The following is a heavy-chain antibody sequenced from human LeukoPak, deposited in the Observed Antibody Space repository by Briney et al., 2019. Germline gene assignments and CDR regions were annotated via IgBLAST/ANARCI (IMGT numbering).Heavy chain of an antibody. J-gene: IGHJ6*03. CDR3: ARSRDCSSTSCYGPYYYMDV. CDR2: ISSSSSYI. V-gene: IGHV3-21*05. Sequence: GGSLRLSCAASGFTFSSYSMNWVRQAPGKGLEWVSYISSSSSYIYYADSVKGRFTISRDNAKNSLYLQMNSLRAEDTAVYYCARSRDCSSTSCYGPYYYMDVWGKGTTVTVSS. CDR1: GFTFSSYS. D-gene: IGHD2-2*01.